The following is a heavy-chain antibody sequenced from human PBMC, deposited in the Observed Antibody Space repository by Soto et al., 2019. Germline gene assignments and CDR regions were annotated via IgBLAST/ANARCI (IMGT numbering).Heavy chain of an antibody. J-gene: IGHJ5*02. V-gene: IGHV4-30-2*01. CDR3: ARGTPSEWFDP. Sequence: QLQLQESGSGLVKPSQTLSLTCAVSGGSFSSGGYSWSWIRQPPGKGLEWIGYIYHSGTTYYNPSLKSRVTISVDRSKNQFSLKLSSVTAAADTAVYYCARGTPSEWFDPWGQGTLVTVSS. CDR2: IYHSGTT. CDR1: GGSFSSGGYS. D-gene: IGHD1-1*01.